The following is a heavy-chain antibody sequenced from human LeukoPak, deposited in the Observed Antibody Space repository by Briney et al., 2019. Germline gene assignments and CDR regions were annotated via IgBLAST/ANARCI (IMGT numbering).Heavy chain of an antibody. Sequence: ASVKVSCKASGYTFTAYNIHWMRQAPGQGLEWMGWISPSGGTDYAQKFQGRVTMTRDTSITTAYMELSRLKSDDTAVYYCARDHYYSSGSPSFDYWGQGTLVTVSS. D-gene: IGHD3-10*01. J-gene: IGHJ4*02. CDR3: ARDHYYSSGSPSFDY. V-gene: IGHV1-2*02. CDR2: ISPSGGT. CDR1: GYTFTAYN.